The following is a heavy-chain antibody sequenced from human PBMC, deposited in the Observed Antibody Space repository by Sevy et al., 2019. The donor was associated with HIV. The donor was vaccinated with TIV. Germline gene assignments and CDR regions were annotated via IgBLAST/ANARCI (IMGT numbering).Heavy chain of an antibody. D-gene: IGHD4-17*01. J-gene: IGHJ4*02. CDR2: ISGSGNST. CDR3: AKNSRAAVTTGLYY. V-gene: IGHV3-23*01. Sequence: GGYLRLSCAASGFIFSSYAMSWVRQAPGKGLEWVSGISGSGNSTYYADSVKGRFTISRDNSKNTLYLQMNSLRAEDAAVYYCAKNSRAAVTTGLYYWGQGTLVTVSS. CDR1: GFIFSSYA.